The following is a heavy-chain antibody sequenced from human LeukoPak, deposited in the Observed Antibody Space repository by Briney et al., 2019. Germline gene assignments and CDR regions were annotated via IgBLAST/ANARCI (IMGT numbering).Heavy chain of an antibody. V-gene: IGHV3-30-3*01. CDR1: GFPFNSYT. D-gene: IGHD6-19*01. CDR3: AREYFNGWPDY. J-gene: IGHJ4*02. CDR2: MSYDEINE. Sequence: SGGSLRPSCASSGFPFNSYTLHWVRQAPGKGLEWVAVMSYDEINEYYADSVKGRFTVSRDNSKNTMYLQMNSLRDEDTAVYYCAREYFNGWPDYWGQGTLVTVSS.